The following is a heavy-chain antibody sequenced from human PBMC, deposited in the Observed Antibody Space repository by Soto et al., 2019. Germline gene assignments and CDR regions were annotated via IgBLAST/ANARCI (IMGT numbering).Heavy chain of an antibody. CDR3: VREAEFDWLHKFED. CDR1: GGSVTSRTYY. D-gene: IGHD3-9*01. CDR2: IYYTGST. Sequence: PSETLSLTCTVSGGSVTSRTYYWSWIRQPPGKGLEWIGNIYYTGSTDYNPSLKSRVTISLDPSKNHFSLNLTSVTAADTAIYYCVREAEFDWLHKFEDWGQGTLVTVSS. J-gene: IGHJ4*02. V-gene: IGHV4-61*01.